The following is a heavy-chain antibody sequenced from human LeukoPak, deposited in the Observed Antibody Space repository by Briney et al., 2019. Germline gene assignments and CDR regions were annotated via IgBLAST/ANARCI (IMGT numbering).Heavy chain of an antibody. J-gene: IGHJ3*02. V-gene: IGHV4-59*08. D-gene: IGHD3-9*01. CDR3: ARARYVNSFYAFDI. CDR1: GGTISNYY. Sequence: SETLSLTCTVSGGTISNYYWNWIRQPPGKGLEWIGYISYSGSTTYNPSLKSRVTISVDTSKNQFSLRLSSVTAADTAVYYCARARYVNSFYAFDIWGQGTLVTVSS. CDR2: ISYSGST.